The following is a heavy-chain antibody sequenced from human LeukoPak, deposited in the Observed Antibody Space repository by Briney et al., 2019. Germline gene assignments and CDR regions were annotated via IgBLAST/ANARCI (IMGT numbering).Heavy chain of an antibody. Sequence: SETLSLTCAVYGGSFSGYYWSWIRQPPGKGLEWIGEINHSGSTNYNPSLKSRVTISVDTSKNQFSLKLSSVTAADTAVYYCARAPYSRPNGYWGQGTLVTVSS. CDR1: GGSFSGYY. J-gene: IGHJ4*02. V-gene: IGHV4-34*01. CDR3: ARAPYSRPNGY. CDR2: INHSGST. D-gene: IGHD6-13*01.